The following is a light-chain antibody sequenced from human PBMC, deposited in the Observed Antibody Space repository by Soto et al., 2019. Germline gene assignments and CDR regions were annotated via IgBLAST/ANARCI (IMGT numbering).Light chain of an antibody. Sequence: EIVLTQSPGTLSLYPGERASLSCRASQSVSSTYLAWYQQKPGQAPRLLISGASSRAADIPDRFSGSGSGTDFTLTISSLQSEDFAVYYCQQYNNWPPWTFGQGSKVDIK. CDR2: GAS. CDR1: QSVSSTY. J-gene: IGKJ1*01. V-gene: IGKV3-20*01. CDR3: QQYNNWPPWT.